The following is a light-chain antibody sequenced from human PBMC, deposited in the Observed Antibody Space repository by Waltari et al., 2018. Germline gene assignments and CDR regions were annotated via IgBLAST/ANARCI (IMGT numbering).Light chain of an antibody. CDR2: SDN. CDR1: SSYVGAYHY. V-gene: IGLV2-14*03. CDR3: SSYTRATAHV. J-gene: IGLJ2*01. Sequence: QFALTQPASDSGSPGQSVTISCAGTSSYVGAYHYVSWFQQYPGKVPTLLIDSDNYRPLGVSVHFSVSKSGDTASLTISGLQADYEADYYCSSYTRATAHVFVGGTKLTVL.